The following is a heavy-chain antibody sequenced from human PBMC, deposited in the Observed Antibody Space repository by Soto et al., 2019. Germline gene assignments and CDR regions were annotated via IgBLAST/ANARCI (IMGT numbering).Heavy chain of an antibody. CDR1: GFTFSDYY. J-gene: IGHJ6*02. CDR2: ISSSSSYT. Sequence: PGGSLRLSCAASGFTFSDYYMSWIRQAPGKGLEWVSYISSSSSYTNYADSVKGRFTISRDNAKNSLYLQMNSLRAEDTAVYYCARDTPSTYSSGWSPYSYGMDVWGQGTTVT. V-gene: IGHV3-11*05. CDR3: ARDTPSTYSSGWSPYSYGMDV. D-gene: IGHD6-19*01.